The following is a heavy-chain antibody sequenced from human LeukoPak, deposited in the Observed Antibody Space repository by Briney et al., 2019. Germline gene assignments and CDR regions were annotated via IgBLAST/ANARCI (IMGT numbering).Heavy chain of an antibody. CDR2: INTNTGNP. V-gene: IGHV7-4-1*02. J-gene: IGHJ3*02. Sequence: ASVKVSCKASGYTFTNYAMNWVRQAPGQGLEYMGWINTNTGNPTYAQGFTGRFVFSLDTFVSTAYLQISSLKAEDTALYYCTRLYCAHAFDILGQGTIVTVSS. D-gene: IGHD2-21*01. CDR1: GYTFTNYA. CDR3: TRLYCAHAFDI.